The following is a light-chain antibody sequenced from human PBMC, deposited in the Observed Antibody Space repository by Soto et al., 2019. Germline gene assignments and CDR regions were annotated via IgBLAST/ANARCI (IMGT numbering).Light chain of an antibody. J-gene: IGKJ4*01. CDR1: QNVNSNF. CDR3: QQYNNLPPLT. Sequence: EIVLTQSPGALSLSTGERATLSCRASQNVNSNFFAWYQQKAGQAPRLLIYGVSSRATGIPDRFSGSRAGTEFTLTICSLKSEDVAIYYCQQYNNLPPLTFGGVTMVDI. V-gene: IGKV3-20*01. CDR2: GVS.